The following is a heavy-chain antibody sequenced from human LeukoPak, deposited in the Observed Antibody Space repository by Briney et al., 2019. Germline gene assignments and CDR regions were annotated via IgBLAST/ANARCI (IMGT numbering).Heavy chain of an antibody. CDR2: INPSGGST. Sequence: ALVKVSCKASGYTFTSYYMHWVRQAPGQGLEWMGIINPSGGSTSYAQKFQGRVTMTRDTSTSTVYMELSSLRSEDTAVYYCARRVPYDSGNYYNPLGYWGQGTLVTVSS. CDR1: GYTFTSYY. CDR3: ARRVPYDSGNYYNPLGY. J-gene: IGHJ4*02. V-gene: IGHV1-46*01. D-gene: IGHD3-10*01.